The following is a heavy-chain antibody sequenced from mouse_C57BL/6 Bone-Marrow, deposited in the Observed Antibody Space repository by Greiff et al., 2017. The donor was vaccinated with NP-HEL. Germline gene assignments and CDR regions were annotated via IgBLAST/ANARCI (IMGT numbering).Heavy chain of an antibody. V-gene: IGHV1-50*01. J-gene: IGHJ3*01. CDR3: ARGGVTTDGGDGFAY. CDR1: GYTFTSYW. D-gene: IGHD2-2*01. Sequence: QVQLQQPGAELVKPGASVKLSCKASGYTFTSYWMQWVKQRPGQGLEWIGEIDPSDSYTNYNQKFKGKATLTVDTSSSTSYMQLSSLTSEDSAVYYCARGGVTTDGGDGFAYWGQGTLVTVSA. CDR2: IDPSDSYT.